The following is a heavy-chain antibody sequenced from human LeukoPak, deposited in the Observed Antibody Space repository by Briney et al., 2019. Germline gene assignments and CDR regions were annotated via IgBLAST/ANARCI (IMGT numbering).Heavy chain of an antibody. CDR3: ASVDTAMGY. V-gene: IGHV3-21*01. CDR1: GFTFSTYS. D-gene: IGHD5-18*01. CDR2: ISSSSGYI. Sequence: PGGSLRLSCAASGFTFSTYSMNWVRQAPGKGLEWVSSISSSSGYIYYADSVKGRFTISRDNAKNSLYLQMNSLRAEDTAVYYCASVDTAMGYWGQGTLVTVSS. J-gene: IGHJ4*02.